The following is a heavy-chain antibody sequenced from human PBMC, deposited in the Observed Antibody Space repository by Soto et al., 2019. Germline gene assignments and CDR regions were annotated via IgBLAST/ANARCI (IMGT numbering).Heavy chain of an antibody. CDR1: GGSFSGYY. CDR3: GRSPRGTMIAGLFDY. J-gene: IGHJ4*02. CDR2: INHSGST. D-gene: IGHD3-22*01. Sequence: SETLSLTCAVYGGSFSGYYWSWIRQPPGKGLEWIGEINHSGSTNYNPSLKSRVTISVDTSKNQFSLKLSSVTAADTAVYYCGRSPRGTMIAGLFDYWGQGTLVTVSS. V-gene: IGHV4-34*01.